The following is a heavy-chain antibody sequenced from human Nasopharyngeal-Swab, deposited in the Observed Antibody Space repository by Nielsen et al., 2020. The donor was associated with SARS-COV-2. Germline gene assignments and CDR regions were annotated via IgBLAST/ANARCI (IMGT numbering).Heavy chain of an antibody. CDR1: GLTVSSTY. V-gene: IGHV3-53*05. CDR2: TEIGGTT. CDR3: ARDARIQLWSIYYYMDV. J-gene: IGHJ6*03. D-gene: IGHD5-18*01. Sequence: GESLKISCAVSGLTVSSTYMSWVRQAPGKGLEWVSVTEIGGTTHYADSVKGRFSISRDNSKNTLYLQMNSLRAEDTAVYYCARDARIQLWSIYYYMDVWGKGTTVTVSS.